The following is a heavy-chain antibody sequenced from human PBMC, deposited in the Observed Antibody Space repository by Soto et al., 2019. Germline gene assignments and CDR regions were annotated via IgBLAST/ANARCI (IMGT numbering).Heavy chain of an antibody. CDR2: INAGNGNT. Sequence: QVQLVQSGAEVKKPGASVKVSCKASGYTFTSYAMHWVRQAPGQRLEWMGWINAGNGNTKYSQKFQGRVTITRDKSASAAYMEPSSLSSEDTAVYYCARGVSPYYYYYMDVWGKGTTVTVSS. J-gene: IGHJ6*03. CDR1: GYTFTSYA. CDR3: ARGVSPYYYYYMDV. V-gene: IGHV1-3*01.